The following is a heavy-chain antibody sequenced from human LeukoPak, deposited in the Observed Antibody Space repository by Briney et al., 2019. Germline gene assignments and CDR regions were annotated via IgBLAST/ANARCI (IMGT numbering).Heavy chain of an antibody. J-gene: IGHJ4*02. CDR1: GFTFTDEY. Sequence: ASVKVSCKSSGFTFTDEYIHWVRQAPGQGLEWMGWINPYSGAINYAQKLQGRVTMTTDTSTSTAYMELRSLRSDDTAVYYCARGDLSSFDYWGQGTLVTVSS. V-gene: IGHV1-18*01. D-gene: IGHD6-13*01. CDR2: INPYSGAI. CDR3: ARGDLSSFDY.